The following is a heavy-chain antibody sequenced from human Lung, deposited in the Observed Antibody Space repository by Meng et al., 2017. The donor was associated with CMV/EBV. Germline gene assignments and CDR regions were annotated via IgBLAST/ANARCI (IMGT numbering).Heavy chain of an antibody. CDR1: TSCY. CDR2: INRRSGGT. J-gene: IGHJ5*02. CDR3: ARGDYYDSSGYYLSFCWFDP. D-gene: IGHD3-22*01. V-gene: IGHV1-2*02. Sequence: TSCYRHGRRQDNGQGVEGRGWINRRSGGTNYAQKFQGRVTMTRDTSISTAYMALSRLRSDDTAVYYGARGDYYDSSGYYLSFCWFDPWGQGTLVTVSS.